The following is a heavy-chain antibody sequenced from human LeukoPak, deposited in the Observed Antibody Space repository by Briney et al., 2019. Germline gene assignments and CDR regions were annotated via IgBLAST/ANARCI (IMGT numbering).Heavy chain of an antibody. D-gene: IGHD3-9*01. CDR3: ARDSYYDILTGYLRYFDY. J-gene: IGHJ4*02. V-gene: IGHV3-21*01. CDR2: ISSSSYI. Sequence: GGSLRLSGAVSEFTFSSYSINWVHQAPGKGLEWVSSISSSSYIYYADSVKGRFTISRDNAKNSLYLQMNSLRAEDTAVYYCARDSYYDILTGYLRYFDYWGQGTLVTVSS. CDR1: EFTFSSYS.